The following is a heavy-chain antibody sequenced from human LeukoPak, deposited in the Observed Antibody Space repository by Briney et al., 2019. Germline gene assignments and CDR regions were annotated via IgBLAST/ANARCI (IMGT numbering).Heavy chain of an antibody. J-gene: IGHJ6*02. CDR3: ARDEGSSSSYYCGMDV. V-gene: IGHV3-66*01. D-gene: IGHD1-26*01. CDR1: GFTVSSNY. Sequence: GGSLRLSCAASGFTVSSNYMSWVRQAPGRGLEWVSVIYSGGSTYYADSVMGRFTISRDNSKNTLYLQMNSLRAEDTAVYYCARDEGSSSSYYCGMDVWGQGTTVTVSS. CDR2: IYSGGST.